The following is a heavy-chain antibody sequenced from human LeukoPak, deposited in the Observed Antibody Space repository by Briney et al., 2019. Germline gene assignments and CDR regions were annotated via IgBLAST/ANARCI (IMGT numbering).Heavy chain of an antibody. V-gene: IGHV5-51*01. Sequence: GESLKISCKGSGYSFTSYWIGWVRQMPGKGLAWMGIIYPGDSDTRYSPSFQGQVTISADKSISTAYLQWSSLKASDTAMYYCARLSRAVVPAAITGKDYYGMDVWGKGTTVTVSS. D-gene: IGHD2-2*02. CDR2: IYPGDSDT. J-gene: IGHJ6*04. CDR1: GYSFTSYW. CDR3: ARLSRAVVPAAITGKDYYGMDV.